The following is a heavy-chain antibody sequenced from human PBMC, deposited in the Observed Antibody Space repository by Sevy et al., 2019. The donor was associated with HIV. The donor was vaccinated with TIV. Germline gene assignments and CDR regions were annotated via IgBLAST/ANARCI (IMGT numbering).Heavy chain of an antibody. J-gene: IGHJ4*02. CDR2: ISSSHHAI. V-gene: IGHV3-11*01. Sequence: GGSLRLSCAASGFTFSDYYMSWIRQAPGKGLEWFSSISSSHHAIKYADSVKGRFAISRDKAKKSLYLQMNSLRAEDTAVYFCVGRPYSSTYSCSYYFDYWGLGTLVTVSS. CDR3: VGRPYSSTYSCSYYFDY. CDR1: GFTFSDYY. D-gene: IGHD5-18*01.